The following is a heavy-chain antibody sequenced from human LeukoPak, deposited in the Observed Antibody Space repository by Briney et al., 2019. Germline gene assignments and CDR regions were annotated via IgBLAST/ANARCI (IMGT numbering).Heavy chain of an antibody. CDR1: VFTFDDYA. D-gene: IGHD6-13*01. V-gene: IGHV3-9*01. J-gene: IGHJ4*02. Sequence: GGSLRLSCAASVFTFDDYAMHWVRQAPGKGLEWVSGIRWNSGSIGYADSVKGRFTISRDNAKNSLYLQMNSLRAEDTASYYCAKGSQRYSSSLGGPIDYWGQGTLVTVSS. CDR2: IRWNSGSI. CDR3: AKGSQRYSSSLGGPIDY.